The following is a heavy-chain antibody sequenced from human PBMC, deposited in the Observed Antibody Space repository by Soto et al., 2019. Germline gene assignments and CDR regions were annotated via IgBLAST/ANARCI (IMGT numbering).Heavy chain of an antibody. CDR1: GGSFSGYY. Sequence: LSLTCAVYGGSFSGYYLSWIRQPPGKGLEWIGEINHSGSTNYNPSLKSRVTISVDTSKNQFSLKLSSVTAADTAVYYCARGLGGYSIRDWFDPWGQGTLVTVSS. J-gene: IGHJ5*02. V-gene: IGHV4-34*01. D-gene: IGHD5-12*01. CDR2: INHSGST. CDR3: ARGLGGYSIRDWFDP.